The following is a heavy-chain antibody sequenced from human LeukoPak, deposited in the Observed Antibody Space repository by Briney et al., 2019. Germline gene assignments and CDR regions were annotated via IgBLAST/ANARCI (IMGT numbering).Heavy chain of an antibody. D-gene: IGHD5-24*01. CDR1: GGSISSYY. Sequence: SETLSLTCTVSGGSISSYYWSWIRQPPGKGLEWIGYIYYSGSTNYNPSLKSRVTMSIDRSKKQVSLKLSSVTAADTAVYYCARTRSDGYNYFYYYYMDVWGTGTTVTVSS. V-gene: IGHV4-59*12. CDR2: IYYSGST. CDR3: ARTRSDGYNYFYYYYMDV. J-gene: IGHJ6*03.